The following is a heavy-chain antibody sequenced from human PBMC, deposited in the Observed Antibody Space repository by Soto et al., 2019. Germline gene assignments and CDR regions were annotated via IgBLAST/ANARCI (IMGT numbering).Heavy chain of an antibody. CDR2: ITPYSDGT. CDR3: ARGHGRQNFDN. J-gene: IGHJ4*02. CDR1: GYTFSSYT. V-gene: IGHV1-2*02. Sequence: QVQLVQSGAEVKQPGASVTVSCRTSGYTFSSYTIHWVRQATGQGLQWMGGITPYSDGTNYAPRFQGRVTMAANTSINTAYMVLRRLTSDDTATYYCARGHGRQNFDNWGQGTLVTVSS.